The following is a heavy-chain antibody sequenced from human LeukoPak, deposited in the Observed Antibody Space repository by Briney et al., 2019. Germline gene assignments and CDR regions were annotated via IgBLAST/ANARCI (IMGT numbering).Heavy chain of an antibody. J-gene: IGHJ5*02. CDR1: GYTFTGYY. Sequence: ASVKVSCKASGYTFTGYYMHWVRQAPGQGLEWMGWINPSSGDTNYAQKFQGRVTMTRDTSISTAYMELSRLTSDDTAMYYCARDRTSGYNWFDPWGQGTLVTVSS. D-gene: IGHD3-22*01. CDR2: INPSSGDT. CDR3: ARDRTSGYNWFDP. V-gene: IGHV1-2*02.